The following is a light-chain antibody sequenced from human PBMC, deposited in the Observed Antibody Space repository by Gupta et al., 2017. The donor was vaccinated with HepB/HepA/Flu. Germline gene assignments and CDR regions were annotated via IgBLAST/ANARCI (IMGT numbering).Light chain of an antibody. Sequence: DIQVTQSPSFLSASVGDRVTITCRASQDISNYLAWYQQKPGRAPNLLIYAASTLQSGVPSRFSGTGSGTEFTLTISSLQPEDFATYYCQQLNSYPPRYTFGQGTKLEIK. CDR3: QQLNSYPPRYT. CDR1: QDISNY. J-gene: IGKJ2*01. CDR2: AAS. V-gene: IGKV1-9*01.